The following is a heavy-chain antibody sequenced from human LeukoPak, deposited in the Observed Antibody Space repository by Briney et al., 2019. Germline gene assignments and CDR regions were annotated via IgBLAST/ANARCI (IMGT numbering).Heavy chain of an antibody. CDR1: GGSISSYF. D-gene: IGHD3-10*01. CDR2: IYTSGST. J-gene: IGHJ4*02. Sequence: SETLSLTCTVSGGSISSYFWSWIRQPAGKRLEWIGRIYTSGSTDYNPSLKSRVTMSVDTSKNQFSLKLTSVTAADTAVYYCATDGDYYDSGTYSGHWGQGTLVTVSS. V-gene: IGHV4-4*07. CDR3: ATDGDYYDSGTYSGH.